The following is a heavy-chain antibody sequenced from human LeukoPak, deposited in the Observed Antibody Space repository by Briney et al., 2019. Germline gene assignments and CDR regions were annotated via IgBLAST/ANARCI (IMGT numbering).Heavy chain of an antibody. Sequence: GGSLKLSCAASGFTFSSYAMSWVRQAPGKGLEWVSAISGSGGSTYYADSVKGRFTISRDNSKNTLYLQMNSLRAEDTAVYYCAKNRVETPYYYYYYMDVWGKGTTVTVSS. CDR1: GFTFSSYA. D-gene: IGHD3-10*01. J-gene: IGHJ6*03. V-gene: IGHV3-23*01. CDR2: ISGSGGST. CDR3: AKNRVETPYYYYYYMDV.